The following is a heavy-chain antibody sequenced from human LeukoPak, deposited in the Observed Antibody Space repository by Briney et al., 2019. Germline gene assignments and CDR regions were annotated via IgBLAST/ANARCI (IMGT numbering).Heavy chain of an antibody. CDR2: IGSVGDST. Sequence: PGGSLRLSCAASGFTFDDYGMSWVRQAPGKGLEWVSLIGSVGDSTYYADSVKGRFTISRDNSENTLSLQMNSLRVEDTAIYYCAKDIQLSTWGLGTMVTVSS. V-gene: IGHV3-23*01. CDR1: GFTFDDYG. CDR3: AKDIQLST. J-gene: IGHJ3*01. D-gene: IGHD5-24*01.